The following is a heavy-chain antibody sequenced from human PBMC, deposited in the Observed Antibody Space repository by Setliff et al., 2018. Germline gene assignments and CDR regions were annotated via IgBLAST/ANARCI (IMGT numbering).Heavy chain of an antibody. V-gene: IGHV3-30-3*01. D-gene: IGHD2-15*01. CDR3: ARTCSGSGCYAGLES. J-gene: IGHJ4*02. CDR2: SRYAENYQ. CDR1: GFTISYYA. Sequence: PGGSLRLSCAASGFTISYYAIHWVRQAPGKGPEWVAVSRYAENYQYYADSVKGRFTISRDNSKNTLYLQMNSLRPEDTAVYYCARTCSGSGCYAGLESWGQGTPVTVSS.